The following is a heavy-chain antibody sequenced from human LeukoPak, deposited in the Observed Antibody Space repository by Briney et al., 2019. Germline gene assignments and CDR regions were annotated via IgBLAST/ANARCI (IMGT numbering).Heavy chain of an antibody. CDR3: ARERDGYNSVFAFDV. Sequence: GGSLRLSCAASGFTFSSYSMNWVRQAPGKGLEWVSYITPSTSTIYYADSVKGRFTISGDNAKKSVYLQMNSLGDDDTAMYYCARERDGYNSVFAFDVWGQGTMVTVSS. CDR2: ITPSTSTI. CDR1: GFTFSSYS. J-gene: IGHJ3*01. D-gene: IGHD5-24*01. V-gene: IGHV3-48*02.